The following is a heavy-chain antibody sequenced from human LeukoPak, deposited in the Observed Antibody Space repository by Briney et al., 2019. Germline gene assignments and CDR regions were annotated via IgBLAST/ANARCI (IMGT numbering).Heavy chain of an antibody. CDR1: GFTVRSNY. CDR3: ARDYCSGGSCYEGY. Sequence: PGGSLRLSCAASGFTVRSNYMSWVRQAPGKGLEWVSIIYSGGSTYYADSVKGRFTISRDNSKNTLYLQMNSLRAEDTAVYYCARDYCSGGSCYEGYWGQGTLVTVSS. CDR2: IYSGGST. V-gene: IGHV3-53*01. J-gene: IGHJ4*02. D-gene: IGHD2-15*01.